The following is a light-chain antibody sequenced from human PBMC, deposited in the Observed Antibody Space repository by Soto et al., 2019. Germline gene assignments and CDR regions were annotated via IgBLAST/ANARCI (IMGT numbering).Light chain of an antibody. V-gene: IGKV3-15*01. Sequence: IVMTQSPVTLSLSPGERATLSCRASQSVSSNLAWYQQKPGQAPRLLIYGASTRATGIPARFSGSGSGTEFTLTISSLQSEDFAVYYCQQYNNWPGTFGQGTKVDIK. CDR2: GAS. J-gene: IGKJ1*01. CDR1: QSVSSN. CDR3: QQYNNWPGT.